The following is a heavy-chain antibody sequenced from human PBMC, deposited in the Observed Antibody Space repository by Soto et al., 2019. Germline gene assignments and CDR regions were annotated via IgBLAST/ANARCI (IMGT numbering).Heavy chain of an antibody. J-gene: IGHJ6*02. D-gene: IGHD3-3*01. CDR1: GGSISSGDYY. Sequence: ASETLSLTCTVSGGSISSGDYYWSWIRQPPGKGLEWIGYIYYSGSTYYNPSLKSRVTISVDTSKNQFSLKLSSVTAADTAVYYCARSITIFGVLSYGMDVWGQGTTVTVSS. CDR3: ARSITIFGVLSYGMDV. V-gene: IGHV4-30-4*01. CDR2: IYYSGST.